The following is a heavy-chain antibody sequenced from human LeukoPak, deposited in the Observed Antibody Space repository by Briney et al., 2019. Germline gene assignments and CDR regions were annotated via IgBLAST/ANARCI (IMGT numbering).Heavy chain of an antibody. CDR1: GYTFTSYY. J-gene: IGHJ4*02. D-gene: IGHD6-19*01. V-gene: IGHV1-46*01. CDR3: AREGSGWYQAYYFDY. CDR2: INPSGGST. Sequence: ASVTVSFKASGYTFTSYYMHWVRQAPGQGLEWMGIINPSGGSTSYAQKFQGRVTMTRDTSTSTVYMELSSLRSEDTAVYYCAREGSGWYQAYYFDYWGQGTLVTVSS.